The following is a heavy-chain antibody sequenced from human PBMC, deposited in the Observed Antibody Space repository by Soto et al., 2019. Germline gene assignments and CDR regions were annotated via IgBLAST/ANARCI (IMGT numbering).Heavy chain of an antibody. J-gene: IGHJ4*02. V-gene: IGHV3-23*01. Sequence: GGSLRLSCAASGFTFSSYAMSWVRQAPGKGLEWVSAISARGGSTYYADSVKGRFTISRHNSKNPLYLQMNSLRAEDTAVYYCAKGGCSSTSCYSASGMDYSGQGTLVTVSS. CDR3: AKGGCSSTSCYSASGMDY. D-gene: IGHD2-2*02. CDR2: ISARGGST. CDR1: GFTFSSYA.